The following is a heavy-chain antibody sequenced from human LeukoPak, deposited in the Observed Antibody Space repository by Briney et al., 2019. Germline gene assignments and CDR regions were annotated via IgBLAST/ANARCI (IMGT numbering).Heavy chain of an antibody. CDR3: AKEDYDYVWGSYRSTPTFDY. Sequence: PGGSLRLSCAASGFTFSSYAMSWVRQAPGKGLEWVSAISCSGGSTYYADSVKGRFTISRDNSKNTLYLQMNSLRAEDTAVYYCAKEDYDYVWGSYRSTPTFDYWGQGTLVTVSS. D-gene: IGHD3-16*02. V-gene: IGHV3-23*01. CDR1: GFTFSSYA. CDR2: ISCSGGST. J-gene: IGHJ4*02.